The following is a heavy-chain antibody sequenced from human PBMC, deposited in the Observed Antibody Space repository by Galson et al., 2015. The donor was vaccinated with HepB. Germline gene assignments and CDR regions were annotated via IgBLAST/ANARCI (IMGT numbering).Heavy chain of an antibody. CDR1: GYSFSNYG. Sequence: SVKVSCKASGYSFSNYGFIWVRQAPGQGLEWMGWISVYNGNTDYAQKVQDRVTMTTDRSTRSAYMELRSLRSDDTAVYYCARYSSSLYSYVMDVWGQGTTVTVSS. J-gene: IGHJ6*02. CDR2: ISVYNGNT. V-gene: IGHV1-18*04. D-gene: IGHD6-6*01. CDR3: ARYSSSLYSYVMDV.